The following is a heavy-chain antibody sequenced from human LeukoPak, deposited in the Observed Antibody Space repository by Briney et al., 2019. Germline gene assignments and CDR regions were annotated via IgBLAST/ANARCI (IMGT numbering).Heavy chain of an antibody. CDR2: ISYDGSNK. J-gene: IGHJ4*02. CDR3: AKDLNDYGDYYVFDY. Sequence: GGCLRLSCAASGCTFSSYGMHWVRQAPGKGLEWVAVISYDGSNKYYADSVKGRFTISRDNSKNTLYLQMNSLRAEDTAVYYCAKDLNDYGDYYVFDYWGQGTLVTVSS. CDR1: GCTFSSYG. V-gene: IGHV3-30*18. D-gene: IGHD4-17*01.